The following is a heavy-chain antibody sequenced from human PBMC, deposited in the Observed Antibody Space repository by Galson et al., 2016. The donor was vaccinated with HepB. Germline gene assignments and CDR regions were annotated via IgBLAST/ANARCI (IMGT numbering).Heavy chain of an antibody. D-gene: IGHD6-6*01. V-gene: IGHV1-69*13. J-gene: IGHJ4*02. Sequence: SVKVSCKASGGTLNNYAITWVRQAPGQGLEWMGGIIPMFGTSKNAQKSQGRLSITADESTGTVYMELNNLRSEDTAVYFCARGPYSSSVGAKFDYWGQGTLVIVSS. CDR3: ARGPYSSSVGAKFDY. CDR1: GGTLNNYA. CDR2: IIPMFGTS.